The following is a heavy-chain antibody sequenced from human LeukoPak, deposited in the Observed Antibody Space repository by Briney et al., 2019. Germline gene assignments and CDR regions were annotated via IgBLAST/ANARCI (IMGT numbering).Heavy chain of an antibody. CDR2: IRGNGET. J-gene: IGHJ4*02. CDR3: ARASWVSTTDAVR. CDR1: GLSFSSFA. V-gene: IGHV3-23*01. Sequence: GGSLSLSCAASGLSFSSFAMSWVRQGPARGPEWVSSIRGNGETSYADSVKGRFTLSSDSSRNTVYFQLNNLRVEDTAIYYCARASWVSTTDAVRWGQGTLVTVSS. D-gene: IGHD1-14*01.